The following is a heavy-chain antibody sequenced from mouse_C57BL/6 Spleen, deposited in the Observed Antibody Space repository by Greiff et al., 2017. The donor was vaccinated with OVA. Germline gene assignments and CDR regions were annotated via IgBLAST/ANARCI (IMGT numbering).Heavy chain of an antibody. Sequence: QVQLKQPGAELVRPGSSVKLSCKASGYTFTSYWMDWVKQRPGQGLEWIGNIYPSDSETHYNQKFKDKATLTVDKSSSTAYMQLSSLTSEDSAVYYCARKSASTGTAWFAYWGQGTLVTVSA. V-gene: IGHV1-61*01. J-gene: IGHJ3*01. CDR2: IYPSDSET. CDR3: ARKSASTGTAWFAY. CDR1: GYTFTSYW. D-gene: IGHD4-1*01.